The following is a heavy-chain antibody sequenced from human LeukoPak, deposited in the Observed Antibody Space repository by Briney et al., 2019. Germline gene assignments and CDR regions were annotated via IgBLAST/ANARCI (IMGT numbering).Heavy chain of an antibody. CDR3: TRVIVAVPGYFDYFDF. V-gene: IGHV3-7*01. CDR2: INEDGSNK. CDR1: GFSFSNHY. Sequence: TGGYLRLSCTASGFSFSNHYMRWIRQAPGKGLEWVANINEDGSNKWHLGSVKGRFTVSRDNARNSLYLQMNSLRVEDTAVYYCTRVIVAVPGYFDYFDFWGQGVLVTASS. J-gene: IGHJ4*02. D-gene: IGHD6-19*01.